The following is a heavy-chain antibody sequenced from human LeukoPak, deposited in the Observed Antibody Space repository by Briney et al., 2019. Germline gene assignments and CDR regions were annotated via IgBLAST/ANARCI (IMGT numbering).Heavy chain of an antibody. D-gene: IGHD2-15*01. CDR3: ARWEHCSGGSCYPY. V-gene: IGHV4-34*01. Sequence: SETLSLTCAVYGGSFSGYYWSWIRQPPGKGLEWIGEINHSGSTNYNPSLKSRVTISVDTSKNQFSLKLSSVTAAHTAVYYCARWEHCSGGSCYPYWGQGTLVTVSS. CDR1: GGSFSGYY. J-gene: IGHJ4*02. CDR2: INHSGST.